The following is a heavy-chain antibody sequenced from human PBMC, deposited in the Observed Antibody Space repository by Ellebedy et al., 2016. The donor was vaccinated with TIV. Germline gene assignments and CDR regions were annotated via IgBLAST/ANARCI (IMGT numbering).Heavy chain of an antibody. D-gene: IGHD4-23*01. J-gene: IGHJ4*02. V-gene: IGHV1-69*04. CDR1: GGTFSSYA. Sequence: AASVKVSCKASGGTFSSYAISWVRQAPGQGLEWMGRIIPILGIANYAQKFQGRATITADKSTSTAYMELSSLRSEDTAVYYCARVQTTVVSRYYFDYWGQGTLVTVSS. CDR2: IIPILGIA. CDR3: ARVQTTVVSRYYFDY.